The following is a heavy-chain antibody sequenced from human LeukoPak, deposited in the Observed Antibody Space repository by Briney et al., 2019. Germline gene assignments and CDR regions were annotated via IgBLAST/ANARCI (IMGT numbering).Heavy chain of an antibody. CDR3: ARDQVGVAVAGPPFDY. J-gene: IGHJ4*02. CDR2: ISSSGSTI. D-gene: IGHD6-19*01. Sequence: GGSLRLSCAASGFTFSDYYMSWIRQAPGKGLEWVSYISSSGSTIYYADSVKGRFTISRDNAKNSLYLQMNSLRAEDTAVYYCARDQVGVAVAGPPFDYWGQGTLVTVSS. CDR1: GFTFSDYY. V-gene: IGHV3-11*04.